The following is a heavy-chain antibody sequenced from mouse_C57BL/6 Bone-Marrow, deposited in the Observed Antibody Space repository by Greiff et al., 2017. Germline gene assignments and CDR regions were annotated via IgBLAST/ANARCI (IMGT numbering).Heavy chain of an antibody. D-gene: IGHD1-1*01. CDR3: ARDYYGSSYDYFDY. CDR2: INPGSGGT. V-gene: IGHV1-54*01. Sequence: QVQLQQSGAELVRPGTSVKVSCKASGYAFTNYLIEWVKQRPGQGLEWIGVINPGSGGTNYNEKFKGKATLTADKSSSTAYMQLSSLTSEDSAVYFCARDYYGSSYDYFDYWGQGTTRTVSS. J-gene: IGHJ2*01. CDR1: GYAFTNYL.